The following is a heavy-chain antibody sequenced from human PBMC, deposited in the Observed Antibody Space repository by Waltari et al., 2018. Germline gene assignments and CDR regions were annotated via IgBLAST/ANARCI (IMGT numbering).Heavy chain of an antibody. V-gene: IGHV4-39*01. CDR1: GGSISSSSYY. J-gene: IGHJ4*02. CDR2: IYYSGIT. Sequence: QLQLQESGPGLVKPSETLSLTCTVSGGSISSSSYYWGWIRQPPGKGLEWIGRIYYSGITYYNPSLKSRVTISVDTSKNQFSLKLSSVTAADTAVYYCARHSSGWLNDYWGQGTLVTVSS. CDR3: ARHSSGWLNDY. D-gene: IGHD6-19*01.